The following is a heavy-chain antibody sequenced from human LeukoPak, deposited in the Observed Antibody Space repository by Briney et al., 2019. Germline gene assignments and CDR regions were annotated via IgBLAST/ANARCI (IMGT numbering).Heavy chain of an antibody. V-gene: IGHV3-11*01. CDR2: ISSSGSTI. CDR3: ARASRSSGANHVVLDY. CDR1: GFTFSDYY. D-gene: IGHD6-6*01. J-gene: IGHJ4*02. Sequence: GGSLRLSCAASGFTFSDYYMSWIRQAPGKGLEWVSYISSSGSTIYYADSVKGRFTISRDNAKNSLYLQMNSLRAEDTAVYYCARASRSSGANHVVLDYWGQGTLVTVSS.